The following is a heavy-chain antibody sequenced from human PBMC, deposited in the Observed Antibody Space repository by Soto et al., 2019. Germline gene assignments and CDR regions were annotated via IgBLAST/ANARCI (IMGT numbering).Heavy chain of an antibody. CDR3: AKDPVQGYCSGGSCHPHFDY. CDR1: GFTFSSYA. CDR2: ISGSGGST. V-gene: IGHV3-23*01. D-gene: IGHD2-15*01. J-gene: IGHJ4*02. Sequence: GGSLRLSCAASGFTFSSYAMSWVRQAPGKGLEWVSAISGSGGSTYYADSVKGRFTISRDNSKNTLYLQMNSLRAEDTAVYYCAKDPVQGYCSGGSCHPHFDYWGQGTLVTVSS.